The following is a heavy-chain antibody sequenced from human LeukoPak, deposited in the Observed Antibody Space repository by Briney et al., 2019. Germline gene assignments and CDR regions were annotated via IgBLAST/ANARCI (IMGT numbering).Heavy chain of an antibody. CDR2: IYPGDSDT. CDR3: ARRSSIATPLFDY. D-gene: IGHD6-6*01. J-gene: IGHJ4*02. Sequence: GESLKISFKGSGYSFTSYWVGWVRQIPGKGLEWMGIIYPGDSDTRYSPSFQGQVTFSADKSISTAYLQWSSLKAANTAMYYCARRSSIATPLFDYWGQGTLVTVSS. CDR1: GYSFTSYW. V-gene: IGHV5-51*01.